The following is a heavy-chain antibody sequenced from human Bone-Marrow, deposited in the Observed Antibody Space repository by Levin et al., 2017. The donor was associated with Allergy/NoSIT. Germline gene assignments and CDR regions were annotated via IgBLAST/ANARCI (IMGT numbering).Heavy chain of an antibody. V-gene: IGHV4-61*01. Sequence: SETLSLTCTVSGDSVSRGSHYWSWIRPSPGKGLEWIGDISTSGRTNYKPSLKSRASIPLDTSKNQYSLRLISVTAEDTAVYYCARYCTVVLVDRMSEAFDVWGQGTMVTVSS. D-gene: IGHD3-22*01. CDR3: ARYCTVVLVDRMSEAFDV. CDR1: GDSVSRGSHY. J-gene: IGHJ3*01. CDR2: ISTSGRT.